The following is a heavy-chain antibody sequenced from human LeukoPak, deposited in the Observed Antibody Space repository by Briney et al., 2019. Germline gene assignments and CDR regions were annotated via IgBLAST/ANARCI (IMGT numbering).Heavy chain of an antibody. CDR1: GVAFSNYA. V-gene: IGHV3-23*01. D-gene: IGHD2-8*01. Sequence: PGGSLRLSCATSGVAFSNYAMNSVCQAPGKGPGRGSGISGFNTYYADSVKGWFTIFRDNSKNVLYLQMDRLRAEGTAVYSCAKDVCTSPRCLLYFDSWGQGTLVTVSS. CDR2: ISGFNT. J-gene: IGHJ4*02. CDR3: AKDVCTSPRCLLYFDS.